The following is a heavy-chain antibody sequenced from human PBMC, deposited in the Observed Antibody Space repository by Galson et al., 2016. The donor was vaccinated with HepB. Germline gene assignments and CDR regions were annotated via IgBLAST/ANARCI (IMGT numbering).Heavy chain of an antibody. V-gene: IGHV1-18*01. CDR3: AGGGYYDSRGRRDYHYYGLGV. Sequence: SVKVSCKASGYSFSSYGITWVRQAPGQGLEWLGWISTYNDYTYYAQRLQGRVSMTTDTSTRTAYMELRSLRSDDTAVYYCAGGGYYDSRGRRDYHYYGLGVGGQGTTVTVSS. CDR2: ISTYNDYT. D-gene: IGHD3-22*01. J-gene: IGHJ6*02. CDR1: GYSFSSYG.